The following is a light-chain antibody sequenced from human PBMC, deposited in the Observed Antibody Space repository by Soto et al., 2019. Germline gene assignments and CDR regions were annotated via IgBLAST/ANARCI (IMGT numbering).Light chain of an antibody. CDR2: DVS. Sequence: QSALTQPASVSGSPGQSITVSCTGTSSDIGRHNYVSWYQQHPGKDPKLIIYDVSYRPSGVSNRFSGSKSGNTAALTISGLQAEDEADYYCSSYRSSIPAVVFGGGTQLTVL. V-gene: IGLV2-14*03. CDR3: SSYRSSIPAVV. J-gene: IGLJ3*02. CDR1: SSDIGRHNY.